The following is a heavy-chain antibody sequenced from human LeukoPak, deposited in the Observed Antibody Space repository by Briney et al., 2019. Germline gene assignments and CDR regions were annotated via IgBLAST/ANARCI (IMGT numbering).Heavy chain of an antibody. V-gene: IGHV3-30-3*02. J-gene: IGHJ6*02. Sequence: PGRSLRLSCAASGFTFSSYAMHWVRQAPGKGLKWVAVISYDGSNKYYADSVKGRFTISRDNSKNTLYLQMNSLRAEDTAVYYCAKYDTSEVAVAGHIYYYYGMDVWGQGTTVTVSS. D-gene: IGHD6-19*01. CDR2: ISYDGSNK. CDR1: GFTFSSYA. CDR3: AKYDTSEVAVAGHIYYYYGMDV.